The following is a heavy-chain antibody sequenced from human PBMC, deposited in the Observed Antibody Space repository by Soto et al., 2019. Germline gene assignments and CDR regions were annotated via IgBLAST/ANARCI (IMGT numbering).Heavy chain of an antibody. J-gene: IGHJ1*01. CDR3: VTNGGYYDSSGPKYFPH. CDR1: GGSISTGGYY. CDR2: IYYSGTT. D-gene: IGHD3-22*01. V-gene: IGHV4-31*03. Sequence: SETLSLTCTVSGGSISTGGYYWSWIRQHPGKGLECIGYIYYSGTTYYNPSLKSRVIISVDASKSQFSLKLSSVTAADTAVYYCVTNGGYYDSSGPKYFPHWGQGTLVTVPQ.